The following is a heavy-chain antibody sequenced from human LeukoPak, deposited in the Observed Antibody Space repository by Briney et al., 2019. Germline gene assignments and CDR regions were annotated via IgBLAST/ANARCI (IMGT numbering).Heavy chain of an antibody. D-gene: IGHD6-19*01. V-gene: IGHV3-23*01. J-gene: IGHJ6*02. CDR2: ISGSGDST. Sequence: GGSLRLSCAASGFTFSTYAMSWVRQAPGKGLEWVSAISGSGDSTYYADSVKGRFTISRDNSKTTLYLQMNSMRAEDTAVYYCAKGKVGWYYFTMDVWGQGTTVTVSS. CDR3: AKGKVGWYYFTMDV. CDR1: GFTFSTYA.